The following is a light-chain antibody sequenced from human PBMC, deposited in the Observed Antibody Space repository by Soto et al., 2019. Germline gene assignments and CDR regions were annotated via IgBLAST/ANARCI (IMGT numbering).Light chain of an antibody. V-gene: IGKV1-33*01. CDR3: QQYHDIPLT. Sequence: DIQMTQSPSSLSASVGDRVTITCQASQDIRNYLSWYQQKPGKAPKLLIYDATNLESGVPSGFSVSGYGTHFSFTINSLQPEDIAAYYFQQYHDIPLTFGGGTKVEI. CDR1: QDIRNY. J-gene: IGKJ4*01. CDR2: DAT.